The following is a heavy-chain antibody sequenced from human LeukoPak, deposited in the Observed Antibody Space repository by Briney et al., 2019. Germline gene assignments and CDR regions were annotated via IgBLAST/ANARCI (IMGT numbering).Heavy chain of an antibody. D-gene: IGHD3-10*01. CDR3: ARGPYGLGSYYYYYYYGMDV. V-gene: IGHV4-34*01. CDR2: INHSGST. CDR1: GGSFSGYY. J-gene: IGHJ6*02. Sequence: PSETLSLTCAVYGGSFSGYYWSWIRQPPGKGLEWIGEINHSGSTNYNPSLKSRVTISVDTSKNQFSLKLSSVTAADTAVYYCARGPYGLGSYYYYYYYGMDVWGQGTTVTVSS.